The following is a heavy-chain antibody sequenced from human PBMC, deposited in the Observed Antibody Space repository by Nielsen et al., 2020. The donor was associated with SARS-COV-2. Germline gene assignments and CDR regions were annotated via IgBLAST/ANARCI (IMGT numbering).Heavy chain of an antibody. CDR3: AGQQGHYYYYGMDV. CDR1: GYTFTSYA. CDR2: ISYDGSNK. V-gene: IGHV3-30*04. Sequence: SCKASGYTFTSYAMHWVRQAPGKGLEWVAVISYDGSNKYYADSVKGRFTISRDNSKNTLYLQMNSLRAEDTAVYYCAGQQGHYYYYGMDVWGQGTTVTVSS. J-gene: IGHJ6*02. D-gene: IGHD1/OR15-1a*01.